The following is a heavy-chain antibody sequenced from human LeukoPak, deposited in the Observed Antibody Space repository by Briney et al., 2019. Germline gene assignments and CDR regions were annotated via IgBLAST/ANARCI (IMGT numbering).Heavy chain of an antibody. D-gene: IGHD2-15*01. J-gene: IGHJ3*02. CDR3: ARGPGYCSGGSCYGLGAFDI. CDR1: GFTFRSYS. CDR2: ISSSSSYI. Sequence: GGSLRLSCAASGFTFRSYSMNWVRQAPGKGLEWVSSISSSSSYIYYADSVKGRFTISSDNAKNSLYLQMNSLRAEDTAVYYCARGPGYCSGGSCYGLGAFDIWGQGTMVTVSS. V-gene: IGHV3-21*01.